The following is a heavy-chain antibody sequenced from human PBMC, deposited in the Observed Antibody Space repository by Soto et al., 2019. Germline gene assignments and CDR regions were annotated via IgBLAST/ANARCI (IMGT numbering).Heavy chain of an antibody. V-gene: IGHV2-5*02. CDR1: GFSLNTGGVG. CDR2: IYWDDDE. CDR3: VRNWRYYGGDYYYGMDA. D-gene: IGHD3-10*01. Sequence: ITLKESGPTLVKPTQTLTLTCTFSGFSLNTGGVGVGWVRQPRGKAMEWLGLIYWDDDERYRPSLRSRLNITKDTINNQVVLTMTNMDPEDTATYYCVRNWRYYGGDYYYGMDAWGQGTTVTVSS. J-gene: IGHJ6*02.